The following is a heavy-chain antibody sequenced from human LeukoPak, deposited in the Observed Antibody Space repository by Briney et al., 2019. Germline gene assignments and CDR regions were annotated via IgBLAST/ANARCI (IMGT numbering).Heavy chain of an antibody. CDR2: FDPEDGET. J-gene: IGHJ1*01. V-gene: IGHV1-24*01. D-gene: IGHD6-19*01. CDR1: GYTLTELS. Sequence: GASVTVSCTVSGYTLTELSMHWVRQAPGKGLEWMGGFDPEDGETIYAQKFQGRVTMTEDTSTDTAYMELSSLRSEDTAVYYCARVDLQWLVPRDLAFQHWGQGTLVTVSS. CDR3: ARVDLQWLVPRDLAFQH.